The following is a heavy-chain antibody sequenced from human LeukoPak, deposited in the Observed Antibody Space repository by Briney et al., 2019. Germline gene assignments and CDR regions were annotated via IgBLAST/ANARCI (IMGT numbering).Heavy chain of an antibody. J-gene: IGHJ4*02. CDR2: VSYDGSNK. CDR1: GFTFSTYG. D-gene: IGHD7-27*01. CDR3: AKDWGNWGYGYYFDH. Sequence: HAGGSLRLSCAASGFTFSTYGMHWVRQAPGKGLEWVAVVSYDGSNKYYGDSVKGRFTISRDNSKNTLYLQMNSLRAEDTAVYYCAKDWGNWGYGYYFDHWGQGTLVTVSS. V-gene: IGHV3-30*18.